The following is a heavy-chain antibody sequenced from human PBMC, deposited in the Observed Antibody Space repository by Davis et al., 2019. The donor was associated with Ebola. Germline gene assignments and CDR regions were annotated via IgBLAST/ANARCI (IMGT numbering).Heavy chain of an antibody. CDR3: ASLPDI. CDR2: INTNTGNP. CDR1: GYSFTTYG. Sequence: ASVKVSCKASGYSFTTYGMHWVRQAPGQGLEWMGWINTNTGNPTYAKGFTGRFVFSLDTSVSTAYLQINSLKNEDTAVYYYASLPDIWGQGTMVTVSS. V-gene: IGHV7-4-1*02. J-gene: IGHJ3*02.